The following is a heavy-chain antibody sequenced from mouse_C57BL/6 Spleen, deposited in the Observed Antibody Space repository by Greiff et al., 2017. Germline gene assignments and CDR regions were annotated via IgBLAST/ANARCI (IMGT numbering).Heavy chain of an antibody. J-gene: IGHJ2*01. CDR2: IYPRSGNT. V-gene: IGHV1-81*01. Sequence: QVQLQQSGAELARPGASVKLSCKASGYTFTSYGISWVKQRTGQGLEWIGEIYPRSGNTYYNEKLKGKATLAADKSSSTAYMELRSLTSEDSAVYFCERITTVVAGGKNYFDYWGQGTTLTVSS. D-gene: IGHD1-1*01. CDR1: GYTFTSYG. CDR3: ERITTVVAGGKNYFDY.